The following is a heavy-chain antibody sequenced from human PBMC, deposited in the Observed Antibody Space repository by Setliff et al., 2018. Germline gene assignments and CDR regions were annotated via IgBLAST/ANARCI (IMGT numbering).Heavy chain of an antibody. CDR2: INTKTATP. CDR3: ARDLPTEYETIRDTFDI. CDR1: GYTFISYG. V-gene: IGHV7-4-1*01. J-gene: IGHJ3*02. D-gene: IGHD2-21*01. Sequence: ASVKVSCKASGYTFISYGISWVRRAPGQGLEWMGWINTKTATPSYAQGFSGRFVFSLDTSASTAHLQIDSLTSEDTAVYYCARDLPTEYETIRDTFDIWGQGTMVTVSS.